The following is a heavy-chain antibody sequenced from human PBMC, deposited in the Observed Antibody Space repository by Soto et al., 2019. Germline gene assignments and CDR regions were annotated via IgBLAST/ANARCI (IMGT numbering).Heavy chain of an antibody. Sequence: GESPKTSCKGSGYSFTSYWNSRVRPIPRQGLEWVGRIDPRYSYTNYRTSFQGHVTISADKSISTAYLQWRSLKASDTDMYYCARHESIVGATRCVTRYYYYGMDVWGQGTTVTVSS. CDR1: GYSFTSYW. CDR3: ARHESIVGATRCVTRYYYYGMDV. D-gene: IGHD1-26*01. J-gene: IGHJ6*02. V-gene: IGHV5-10-1*01. CDR2: IDPRYSYT.